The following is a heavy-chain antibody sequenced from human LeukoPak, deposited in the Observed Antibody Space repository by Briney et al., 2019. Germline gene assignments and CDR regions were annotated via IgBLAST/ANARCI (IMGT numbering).Heavy chain of an antibody. Sequence: GGSLRLSCAASGFTFSSYGMHWVRQAPGKGLEWVAFIRYDGSNKYYADSVKGRFTISRDNSKNTLYVQMDSLRAEDTAVYYCAKRLSRGYCSSTSCYDLSYWGQGTLVTVSS. J-gene: IGHJ4*02. D-gene: IGHD2-2*01. CDR2: IRYDGSNK. CDR1: GFTFSSYG. V-gene: IGHV3-30*02. CDR3: AKRLSRGYCSSTSCYDLSY.